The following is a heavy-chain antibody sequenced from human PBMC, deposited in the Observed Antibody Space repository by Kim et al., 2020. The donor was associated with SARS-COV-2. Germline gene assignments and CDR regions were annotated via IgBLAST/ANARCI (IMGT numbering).Heavy chain of an antibody. CDR1: GFTFTSFW. Sequence: GGSLRLSCAASGFTFTSFWITWVRQAPGKGLEWVANINQDGSEKSYVDSVRGRFTISRDNAKNSLSLQMDNLRAEDTAVYYCARSRGLAYWGQGTLATVSS. CDR3: ARSRGLAY. V-gene: IGHV3-7*01. D-gene: IGHD3-16*01. J-gene: IGHJ4*02. CDR2: INQDGSEK.